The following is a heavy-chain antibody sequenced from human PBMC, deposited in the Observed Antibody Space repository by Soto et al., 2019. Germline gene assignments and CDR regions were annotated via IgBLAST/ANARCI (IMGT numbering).Heavy chain of an antibody. Sequence: EVQLLESGGGLVQPGGSLRLSCVASGFIFSSYAMAWVRQAPGKGLEWVSFISGGGGNTYFADSVKGRFNISRDNSKNTVFLQMKSLRGEDTAVYYCASPIPRNTDMLMSDYWGQGTLVTVSS. CDR2: ISGGGGNT. CDR3: ASPIPRNTDMLMSDY. CDR1: GFIFSSYA. V-gene: IGHV3-23*01. D-gene: IGHD5-18*01. J-gene: IGHJ4*02.